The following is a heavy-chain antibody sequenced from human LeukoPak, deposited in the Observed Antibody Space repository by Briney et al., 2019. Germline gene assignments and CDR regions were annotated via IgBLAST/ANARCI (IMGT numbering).Heavy chain of an antibody. J-gene: IGHJ6*02. D-gene: IGHD3-3*01. CDR1: GFTFSSYS. V-gene: IGHV3-48*01. Sequence: GGSLRLSCAASGFTFSSYSMNWVRQAPGKGLEWVSYISSSSSTIYYADSVKGRFTISRDNSKNTLYLQMNSLRAEDTAVYYCAKVNHLRGDFWSGYPDDYYYYGMDVWGQGTTVTVSS. CDR3: AKVNHLRGDFWSGYPDDYYYYGMDV. CDR2: ISSSSSTI.